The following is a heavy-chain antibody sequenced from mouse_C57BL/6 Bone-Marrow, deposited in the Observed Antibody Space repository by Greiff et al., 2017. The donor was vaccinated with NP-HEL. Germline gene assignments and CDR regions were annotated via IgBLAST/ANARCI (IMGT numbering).Heavy chain of an antibody. D-gene: IGHD1-1*01. CDR3: AQFPHYYGSHYDAMDY. V-gene: IGHV1-69*01. Sequence: VQLQESGAELVMPGASVKLSCKASGYTFTSYWMHWVKQRPGQGLEWIGEIDPSDSYTNYNQKFKGKSTLTVDKSSSTAYMQLSSLTSEDSAVYYCAQFPHYYGSHYDAMDYWGQGTSVTVSS. CDR1: GYTFTSYW. CDR2: IDPSDSYT. J-gene: IGHJ4*01.